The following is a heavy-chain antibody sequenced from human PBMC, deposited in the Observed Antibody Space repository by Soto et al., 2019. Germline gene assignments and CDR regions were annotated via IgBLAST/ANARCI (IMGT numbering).Heavy chain of an antibody. J-gene: IGHJ3*02. Sequence: GESLKISCKGSGYSFTSYWIGWVRQMPGKGLEWMGIIYPGDSDTRYSPSFQGQVTISADKSISTAYLQWSSLKASDTAVYYCARDLKDWQQLALNDFDIWGQGTMVTVSS. CDR1: GYSFTSYW. CDR2: IYPGDSDT. CDR3: ARDLKDWQQLALNDFDI. D-gene: IGHD6-13*01. V-gene: IGHV5-51*01.